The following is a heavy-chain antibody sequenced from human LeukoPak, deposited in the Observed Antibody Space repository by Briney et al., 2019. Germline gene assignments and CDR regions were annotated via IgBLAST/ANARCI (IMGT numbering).Heavy chain of an antibody. D-gene: IGHD6-6*01. CDR2: INHSGST. V-gene: IGHV4-34*01. Sequence: PSETLSLTCAVYGGSFSYYYWSWIRQPPGKTLGWIGEINHSGSTNYNPSLKSRVTISVDTSKNQFSLKLSSVTAAETAVYYCARVPRIAARPYYFDYWGQGTLVTVSS. CDR1: GGSFSYYY. CDR3: ARVPRIAARPYYFDY. J-gene: IGHJ4*02.